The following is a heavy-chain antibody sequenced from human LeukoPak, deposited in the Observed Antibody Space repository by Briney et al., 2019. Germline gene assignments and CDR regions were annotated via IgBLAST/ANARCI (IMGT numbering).Heavy chain of an antibody. V-gene: IGHV3-53*05. J-gene: IGHJ4*02. Sequence: GGSLRLSCAASGFTVSRNYMSWARLAPGKGLEWVSIMSSGGPTHYADSVKGRFTISRDNAKNSLYLQMNSLRAEDTALYYCAKTLYSSSSPFDYWGQGTLVTVSS. CDR1: GFTVSRNY. D-gene: IGHD6-6*01. CDR3: AKTLYSSSSPFDY. CDR2: MSSGGPT.